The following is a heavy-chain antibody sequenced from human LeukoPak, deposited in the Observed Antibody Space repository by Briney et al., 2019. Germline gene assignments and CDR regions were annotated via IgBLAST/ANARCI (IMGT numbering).Heavy chain of an antibody. V-gene: IGHV4-61*02. J-gene: IGHJ6*03. Sequence: SETLSLTCTVSGDSISSGSYYWSWIRQPAGEGLEWIGRIYSSGRTHYSPSLKSRVTISIDTSKNQFSLKLRFVTAADTAVYYCARVRCSGGSCPYYYYYYYMDVWGKGTTVTVSS. CDR1: GDSISSGSYY. CDR3: ARVRCSGGSCPYYYYYYYMDV. D-gene: IGHD2-15*01. CDR2: IYSSGRT.